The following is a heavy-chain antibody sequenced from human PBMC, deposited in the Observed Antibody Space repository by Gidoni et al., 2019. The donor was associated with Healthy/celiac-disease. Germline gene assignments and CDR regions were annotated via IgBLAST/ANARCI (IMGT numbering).Heavy chain of an antibody. Sequence: QVQLVQSGAEVKKPGASVKVSCTASGYTFTSYYMHWVRQAPGQGLEWMGIINPSGGSTSYAQKFQGRVTMTRDTSTSTVYMELSSLRSEDTAVYYCARDHHRGIAARDYYYYGMDVWGQGTTVTVSS. D-gene: IGHD6-6*01. CDR1: GYTFTSYY. CDR3: ARDHHRGIAARDYYYYGMDV. J-gene: IGHJ6*02. CDR2: INPSGGST. V-gene: IGHV1-46*01.